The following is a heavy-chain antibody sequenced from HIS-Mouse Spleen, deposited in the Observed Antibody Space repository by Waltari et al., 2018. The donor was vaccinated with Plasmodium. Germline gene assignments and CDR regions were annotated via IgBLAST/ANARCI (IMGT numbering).Heavy chain of an antibody. V-gene: IGHV4-34*01. J-gene: IGHJ4*02. CDR1: GGSFSGYY. Sequence: QVQLQQWGAGLLKPSETLSLTCAVYGGSFSGYYWSWIRQPPGKGLEWIGEINHSGSTNYHPSLKSRVTISVDTAKNQFSLKLSSVTAADTAVYYCARVISLGIPHFDYWGQGTLVTVSS. D-gene: IGHD7-27*01. CDR3: ARVISLGIPHFDY. CDR2: INHSGST.